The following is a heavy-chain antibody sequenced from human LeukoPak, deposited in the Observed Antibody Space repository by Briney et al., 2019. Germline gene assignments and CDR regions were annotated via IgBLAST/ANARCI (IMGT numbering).Heavy chain of an antibody. V-gene: IGHV3-74*01. Sequence: SGGSLRLSCSASDNYWMHWVRQVPGKGLVWVSHINSDGSWTSYADSVKGRFTISKDNAKNTVYLQMNSLRAEDTAVYYCVSFYETYWGRGTLVTVSS. CDR3: VSFYETY. D-gene: IGHD2/OR15-2a*01. CDR1: DNYW. J-gene: IGHJ4*02. CDR2: INSDGSWT.